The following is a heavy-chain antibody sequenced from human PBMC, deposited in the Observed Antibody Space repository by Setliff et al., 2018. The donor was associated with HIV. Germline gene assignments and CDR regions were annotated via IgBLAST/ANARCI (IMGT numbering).Heavy chain of an antibody. CDR1: GDIFTKYG. J-gene: IGHJ4*02. D-gene: IGHD5-12*01. Sequence: ASVKVSCKVSGDIFTKYGFSWVRQAPGQGPEWMGWVSAYNGRTDYAENFQGRLTMTIDTPTTTVYMELRSLRSDDTAVYYCVRGKFRATWSLFAGQYFDFWGRGTLVTVSS. CDR3: VRGKFRATWSLFAGQYFDF. CDR2: VSAYNGRT. V-gene: IGHV1-18*01.